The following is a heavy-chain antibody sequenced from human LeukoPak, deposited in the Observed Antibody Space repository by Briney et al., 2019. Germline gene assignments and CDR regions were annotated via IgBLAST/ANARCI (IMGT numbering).Heavy chain of an antibody. J-gene: IGHJ4*02. CDR2: INHSGST. Sequence: SETLSLTCAVYGGSFSGYYWSWIRRPPGKGLEWIGEINHSGSTNYNPSLKSRVTISVDTSKNQFSLKLSSVTAADTAVYYCARLQHNSIVVVPAAKDYWGQGTLVTVSS. CDR3: ARLQHNSIVVVPAAKDY. D-gene: IGHD2-2*01. V-gene: IGHV4-34*01. CDR1: GGSFSGYY.